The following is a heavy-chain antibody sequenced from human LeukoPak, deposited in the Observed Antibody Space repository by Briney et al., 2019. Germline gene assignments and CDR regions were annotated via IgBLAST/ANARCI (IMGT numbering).Heavy chain of an antibody. J-gene: IGHJ4*02. D-gene: IGHD4-23*01. Sequence: GGSLRLSCAASGFTLRNYWMSWVRQAPEKGLEWVANINQDGRVKQYVDSMKGRFTISRDNTKNSLYLQMNSLRAEDTAVYYCARDRDDGGFECWGQGTLVTVSS. CDR3: ARDRDDGGFEC. CDR1: GFTLRNYW. CDR2: INQDGRVK. V-gene: IGHV3-7*01.